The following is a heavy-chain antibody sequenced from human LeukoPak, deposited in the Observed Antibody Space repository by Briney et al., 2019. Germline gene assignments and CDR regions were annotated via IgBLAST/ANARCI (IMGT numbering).Heavy chain of an antibody. CDR3: ARDGDYYDSSGHPGY. V-gene: IGHV3-21*01. Sequence: GGSLRLSCAASGFTFSNAWMSWVRQAPGKGLEWVSSISSSSSYIYYADSVKGRFTISRDNAKNSLYLQMNSLRAEDTAVYYCARDGDYYDSSGHPGYWGQGTLVTVSS. J-gene: IGHJ4*02. CDR2: ISSSSSYI. D-gene: IGHD3-22*01. CDR1: GFTFSNAW.